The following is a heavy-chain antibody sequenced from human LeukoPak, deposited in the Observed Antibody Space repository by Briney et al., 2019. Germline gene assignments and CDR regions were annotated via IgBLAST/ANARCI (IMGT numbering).Heavy chain of an antibody. J-gene: IGHJ4*02. Sequence: SETLSLTCAVYGGSFSGYYWSWIRQPPGKGLEWIGEINHSGSTNYNPSLKSRVTISVDTSKNQFSLKLRSVTAADTAVYYCARGKVQWLPAGVFDYWGQGTLVTVSS. CDR1: GGSFSGYY. D-gene: IGHD6-19*01. V-gene: IGHV4-34*01. CDR2: INHSGST. CDR3: ARGKVQWLPAGVFDY.